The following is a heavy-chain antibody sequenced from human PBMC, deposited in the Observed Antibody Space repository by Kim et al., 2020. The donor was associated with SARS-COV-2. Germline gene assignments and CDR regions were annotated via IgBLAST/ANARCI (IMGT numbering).Heavy chain of an antibody. CDR2: IYYSGST. CDR3: ARVENGGYAPFDY. Sequence: SETLSLTCTVSGGSISSYYWSWIRQPPGKGLEWIGYIYYSGSTNYNPSPKSRVTISVDTSKNQFSLKLSSVTAADTAVYYCARVENGGYAPFDYWGQGTLVTVSS. D-gene: IGHD5-12*01. V-gene: IGHV4-59*01. J-gene: IGHJ4*02. CDR1: GGSISSYY.